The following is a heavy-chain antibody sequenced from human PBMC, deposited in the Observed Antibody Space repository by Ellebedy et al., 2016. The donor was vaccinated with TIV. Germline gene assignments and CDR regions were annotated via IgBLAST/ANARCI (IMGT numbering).Heavy chain of an antibody. CDR1: GYTFTSYA. V-gene: IGHV1-3*01. Sequence: ASVKVSCKASGYTFTSYAMHWVRQAPGQRLEWMGWINAGNGNTKYSQKFQGRVTITRDTSASTAYMELSSLRSEETAVYYCARDRVFGVGVIPWDGMDVWGQGTTVTVSS. J-gene: IGHJ6*02. CDR2: INAGNGNT. D-gene: IGHD3-3*01. CDR3: ARDRVFGVGVIPWDGMDV.